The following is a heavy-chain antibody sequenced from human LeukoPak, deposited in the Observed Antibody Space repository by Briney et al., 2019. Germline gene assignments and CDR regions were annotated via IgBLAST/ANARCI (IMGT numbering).Heavy chain of an antibody. Sequence: SGTLSLTCAVYGGSFSGYYWSWIRQPPGKGLEWIGEINHSGSTNYNPSLKSRVTISVDTSKNQFSLKLSSVTAADTAVYYCARGRNFYGPDYWGQGTLVTVSS. CDR1: GGSFSGYY. D-gene: IGHD3-10*01. CDR3: ARGRNFYGPDY. CDR2: INHSGST. J-gene: IGHJ4*02. V-gene: IGHV4-34*01.